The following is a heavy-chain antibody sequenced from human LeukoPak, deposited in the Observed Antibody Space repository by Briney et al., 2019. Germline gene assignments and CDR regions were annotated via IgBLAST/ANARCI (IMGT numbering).Heavy chain of an antibody. J-gene: IGHJ4*02. CDR2: IYDSGST. CDR1: GFSISSNY. D-gene: IGHD7-27*01. CDR3: AREPHWGFDY. Sequence: PSETLSLTCTVSGFSISSNYWSWIRQHPGEGLEWIGNIYDSGSTYYNPSLKSRVTKLVDTSKNQFSLKLSSVTAADTAVYYCAREPHWGFDYWGQGTLVTVSS. V-gene: IGHV4-59*06.